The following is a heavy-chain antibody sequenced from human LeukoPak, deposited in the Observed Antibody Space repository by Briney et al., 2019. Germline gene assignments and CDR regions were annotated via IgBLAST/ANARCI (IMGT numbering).Heavy chain of an antibody. CDR2: ISGSGGST. Sequence: GGSLRLSCTASGVTFSSYAMGWVRQAPGQGLEWVSAISGSGGSTFYADSVKGRFTISRDNSKNTQYLHMNSLRDEDTAVYYCARDLHYAFDIWGQGTMVTASS. V-gene: IGHV3-23*01. J-gene: IGHJ3*02. CDR1: GVTFSSYA. D-gene: IGHD3-10*01. CDR3: ARDLHYAFDI.